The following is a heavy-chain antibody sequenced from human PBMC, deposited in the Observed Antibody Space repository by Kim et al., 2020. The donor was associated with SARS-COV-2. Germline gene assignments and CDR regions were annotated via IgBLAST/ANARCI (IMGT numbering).Heavy chain of an antibody. D-gene: IGHD6-13*01. Sequence: GGSLRLSCAASGFTFGDYAMHWVRQAPGKGLEWVSGISWNSGSIGYADSVKGRFTISRDNAKNSLYLQMNSLRAEDTALYYCAKVPSTHIAAPPQGYFDYWGQGTLVTVSS. CDR1: GFTFGDYA. V-gene: IGHV3-9*01. J-gene: IGHJ4*02. CDR3: AKVPSTHIAAPPQGYFDY. CDR2: ISWNSGSI.